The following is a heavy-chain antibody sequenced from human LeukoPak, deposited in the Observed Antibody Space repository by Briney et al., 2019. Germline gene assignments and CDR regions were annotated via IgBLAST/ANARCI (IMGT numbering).Heavy chain of an antibody. V-gene: IGHV4-34*01. D-gene: IGHD1-7*01. J-gene: IGHJ4*02. CDR3: ARGNRNYSPFDY. Sequence: SETLSLTCAVSGGSFSGYYWSWIRQPPGKGLEWIGEINHSGSTNYNPSLKSRVAISVDTSKNQFSLKLNSVTAADTAVYFCARGNRNYSPFDYWGQGTLVTVSS. CDR1: GGSFSGYY. CDR2: INHSGST.